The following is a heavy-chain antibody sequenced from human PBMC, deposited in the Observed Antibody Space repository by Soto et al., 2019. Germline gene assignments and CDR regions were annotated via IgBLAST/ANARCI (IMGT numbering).Heavy chain of an antibody. CDR2: IYPGDSDT. CDR1: GYIFTTYW. D-gene: IGHD3-10*01. Sequence: GESMKISCKGSGYIFTTYWIDWVRQMPGKGLEWMGIIYPGDSDTRYSPSFQGQVTISADKSINTAYLQWSSLKASDTAMYYCARPDGDYYGSGGYGMDVWGQGTTVTVSS. J-gene: IGHJ6*02. V-gene: IGHV5-51*01. CDR3: ARPDGDYYGSGGYGMDV.